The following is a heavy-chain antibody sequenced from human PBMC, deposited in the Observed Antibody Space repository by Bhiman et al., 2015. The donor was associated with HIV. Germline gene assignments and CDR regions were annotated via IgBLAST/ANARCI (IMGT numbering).Heavy chain of an antibody. Sequence: EVQLVESGGGLVQPGGSLRLSCAASGFTFSSYWMSWVRQAPGKGLEWVANIKQDGSEKYYVDSVKGRFTISRDNAKNSLYLQMNSLRAEDTAVYYCARWWADYYYYMDVWGKGTTVTVSS. CDR1: GFTFSSYW. CDR2: IKQDGSEK. D-gene: IGHD2-15*01. V-gene: IGHV3-7*05. J-gene: IGHJ6*03. CDR3: ARWWADYYYYMDV.